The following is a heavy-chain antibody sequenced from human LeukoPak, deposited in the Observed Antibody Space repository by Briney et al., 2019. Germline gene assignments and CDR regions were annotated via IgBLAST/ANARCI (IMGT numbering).Heavy chain of an antibody. D-gene: IGHD6-13*01. CDR3: AKDATNMGIAGILDY. Sequence: GGTLRLSCAASGFTFSGYGMSWVRQAPGKGLEWVSAISGSGGSTYYADSVKGRFTISRDNSKNTLYLQMNSLRAEDTAVYYCAKDATNMGIAGILDYWGQGTLVTVSS. CDR2: ISGSGGST. V-gene: IGHV3-23*01. J-gene: IGHJ4*02. CDR1: GFTFSGYG.